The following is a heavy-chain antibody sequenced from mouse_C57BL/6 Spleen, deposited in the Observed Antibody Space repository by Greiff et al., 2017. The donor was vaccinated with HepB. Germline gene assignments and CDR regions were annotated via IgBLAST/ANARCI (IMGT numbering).Heavy chain of an antibody. Sequence: EVKVEESGGGLVQPGGSMKLSCAASGFTFSDAWMDWVRQSPEKGLEWVAEIRNKANNHATYYAESVKGRFTISRDDSKSSVYLQMNSLRAEDTGIYYCTRRNDGYYVAWFAYWGQVTLVTVSA. CDR2: IRNKANNHAT. D-gene: IGHD2-3*01. CDR3: TRRNDGYYVAWFAY. V-gene: IGHV6-6*01. J-gene: IGHJ3*01. CDR1: GFTFSDAW.